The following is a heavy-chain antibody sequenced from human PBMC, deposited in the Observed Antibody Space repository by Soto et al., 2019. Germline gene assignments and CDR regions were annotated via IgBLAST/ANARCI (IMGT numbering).Heavy chain of an antibody. CDR2: ISGSGSST. D-gene: IGHD3-3*01. J-gene: IGHJ6*03. V-gene: IGHV3-23*01. Sequence: GGSLRLSCAASGFTFSSYAMSWVRQTPGKGLQWVAAISGSGSSTHYADSVKGRFTISTDNSDNTLYLQMNSLRAEDTAIYYCAKDPRVVIAYFYYYMDVWGKGTTVTVSS. CDR1: GFTFSSYA. CDR3: AKDPRVVIAYFYYYMDV.